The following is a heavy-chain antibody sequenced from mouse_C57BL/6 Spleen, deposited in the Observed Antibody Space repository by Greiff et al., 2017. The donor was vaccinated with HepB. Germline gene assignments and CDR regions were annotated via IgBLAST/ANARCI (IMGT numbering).Heavy chain of an antibody. D-gene: IGHD1-1*01. CDR1: GFTFTDYY. V-gene: IGHV7-3*01. CDR2: IRNKANGYTT. J-gene: IGHJ3*01. CDR3: ARDNYGSSYGFAY. Sequence: EVQVVESGGGLVQPGGSLSLSCAASGFTFTDYYMSWVRQPPGKALEWLGFIRNKANGYTTEYSASVKGRFTISRDNSQSILYLQMNALRAEDSATYYCARDNYGSSYGFAYWGQGTLVTVSA.